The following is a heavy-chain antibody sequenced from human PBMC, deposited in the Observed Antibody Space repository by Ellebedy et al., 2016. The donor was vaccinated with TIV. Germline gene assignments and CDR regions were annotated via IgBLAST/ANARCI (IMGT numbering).Heavy chain of an antibody. J-gene: IGHJ5*02. CDR2: ITWNGAFI. D-gene: IGHD4-17*01. CDR1: GFTFDDHA. V-gene: IGHV3-9*01. Sequence: PGGSLRLSCAASGFTFDDHAMHWVRQSPGKGLEWIAGITWNGAFIKYADSVQGRFTISRDNAKNSLFLQMNSLRVEDTAVYYCARRASYGDYAVQVNPWFDPWGQGTLVTVSS. CDR3: ARRASYGDYAVQVNPWFDP.